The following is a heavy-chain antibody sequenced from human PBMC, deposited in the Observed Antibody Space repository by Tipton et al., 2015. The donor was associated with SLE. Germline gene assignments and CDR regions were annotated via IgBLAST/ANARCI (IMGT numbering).Heavy chain of an antibody. CDR1: GGSFSGYY. V-gene: IGHV4-34*01. CDR2: INHSGST. CDR3: ARMRYYYDNSVTHREYFQY. J-gene: IGHJ1*01. D-gene: IGHD3-22*01. Sequence: LRLSCAVYGGSFSGYYWSWIRQPPGKGLEWIGEINHSGSTTYNPSLKSRVTISIDTSKNQFSLKLSSVTAADTAVYYCARMRYYYDNSVTHREYFQYWGQGTLVTVSS.